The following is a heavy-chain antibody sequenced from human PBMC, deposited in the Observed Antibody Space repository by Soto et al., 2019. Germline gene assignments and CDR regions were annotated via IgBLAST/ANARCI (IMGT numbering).Heavy chain of an antibody. D-gene: IGHD3-10*01. Sequence: QVQLVQSGAEVKKPGSSVNVSCKASGYTCTNYYIHWVRQATGQGLEWMGIINPSGGSTDYTKKFQDRVTMSRDTSTSTVYMELSSMRSEDTAVYYCARDHRLLWCGELLIWGQGTLVTVSS. V-gene: IGHV1-46*01. CDR2: INPSGGST. CDR1: GYTCTNYY. J-gene: IGHJ4*02. CDR3: ARDHRLLWCGELLI.